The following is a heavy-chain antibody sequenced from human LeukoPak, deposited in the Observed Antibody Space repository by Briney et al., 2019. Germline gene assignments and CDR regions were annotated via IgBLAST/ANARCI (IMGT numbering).Heavy chain of an antibody. D-gene: IGHD1-26*01. CDR3: AREGDSGSFLY. CDR1: GGSIRCTNW. J-gene: IGHJ1*01. CDR2: ISLTGET. V-gene: IGHV4-4*02. Sequence: PAETLCLTCGVSGGSIRCTNWWSWVRQPPGQGLEWIGEISLTGETNYNPSLKSRVTISVDWWKNQLSLNLNSATAADTAVYYCAREGDSGSFLYWGRGTLATVSS.